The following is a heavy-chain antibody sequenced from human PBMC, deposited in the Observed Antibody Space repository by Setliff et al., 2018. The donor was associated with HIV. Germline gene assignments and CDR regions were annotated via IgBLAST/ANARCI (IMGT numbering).Heavy chain of an antibody. CDR3: ARDRHSSGLGSYGP. V-gene: IGHV4-4*07. Sequence: PSETLSLTCTISGGSFGVYRWSWIRQSAGRGLEWIGRIDSSGTTDYKPSLKGRVAISVDTSRNQLSLRVTSVTAADTAVYFCARDRHSSGLGSYGPWGPGILVTVS. CDR1: GGSFGVYR. J-gene: IGHJ5*02. CDR2: IDSSGTT. D-gene: IGHD3-10*01.